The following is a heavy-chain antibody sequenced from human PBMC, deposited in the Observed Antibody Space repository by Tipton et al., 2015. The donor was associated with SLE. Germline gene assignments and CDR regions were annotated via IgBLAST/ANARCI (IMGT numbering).Heavy chain of an antibody. CDR3: ARSSGSSLYYFNH. V-gene: IGHV4-30-2*01. J-gene: IGHJ4*02. D-gene: IGHD2-15*01. Sequence: TLSLTCTVSGGSISSGGYSWTWIRQPPGKGLEWIGNLYHSGSTHYNPSLKSRVTISEDRSKNQFYLSLNSVTVADTAVYYCARSSGSSLYYFNHWGQGTLVTVSS. CDR1: GGSISSGGYS. CDR2: LYHSGST.